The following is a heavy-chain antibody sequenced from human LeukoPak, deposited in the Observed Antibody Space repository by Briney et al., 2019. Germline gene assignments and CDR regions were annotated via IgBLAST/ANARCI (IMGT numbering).Heavy chain of an antibody. J-gene: IGHJ6*03. CDR3: ARSVYSGYEYYYYYMDV. V-gene: IGHV1-69*05. Sequence: SVKVSCKASGGTFSSYAISWVRQAPGQGLEWMGGIIPIFGTANYAQKFQGRVTITTDESTSTAYMELSSLRSEDTAVYYCARSVYSGYEYYYYYMDVWGKGTTVTVSS. D-gene: IGHD5-12*01. CDR2: IIPIFGTA. CDR1: GGTFSSYA.